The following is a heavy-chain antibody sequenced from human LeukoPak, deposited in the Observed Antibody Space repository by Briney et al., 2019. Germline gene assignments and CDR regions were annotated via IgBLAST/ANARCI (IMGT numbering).Heavy chain of an antibody. D-gene: IGHD2-15*01. CDR3: ARQEYCSGGSCYTWFDP. J-gene: IGHJ5*02. CDR1: GYDFTTYW. V-gene: IGHV5-51*01. Sequence: GESLKISCKGSGYDFTTYWIGWVRQMPGKGLEWMGIIYPSDSDITYSPSFQGQVTISADKSISTAYLQWSSLKASDTAMYYCARQEYCSGGSCYTWFDPWGQGTLVTVSS. CDR2: IYPSDSDI.